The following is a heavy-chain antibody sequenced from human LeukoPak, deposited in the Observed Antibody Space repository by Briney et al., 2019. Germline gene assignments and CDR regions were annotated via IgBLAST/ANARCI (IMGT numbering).Heavy chain of an antibody. CDR3: ARASSGSYYDPPEDY. V-gene: IGHV4-4*07. J-gene: IGHJ4*02. CDR2: IHTSGST. D-gene: IGHD1-26*01. CDR1: GGSISSYY. Sequence: PSETLSLTCTVSGGSISSYYWSWIRQPPGKGLEWIGHIHTSGSTNYNPSLKSRVTMSLDTSKSQFSLNINSVTAADTAVYYCARASSGSYYDPPEDYWGQGTLVTVSS.